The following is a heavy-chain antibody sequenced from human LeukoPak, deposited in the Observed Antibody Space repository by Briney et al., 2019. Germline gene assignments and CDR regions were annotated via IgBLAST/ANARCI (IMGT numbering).Heavy chain of an antibody. D-gene: IGHD5-18*01. J-gene: IGHJ4*02. CDR1: GFTFSDYY. CDR3: ARDQGEYSYSLYYFDY. Sequence: GGSLRLSCAASGFTFSDYYMSWIRQAPGKGLEWVSYISSSGSTIYYADSVKGRFTISRDNAKNSLYLQMNSLRAEDAAVYYCARDQGEYSYSLYYFDYWGQGTLVTVSS. CDR2: ISSSGSTI. V-gene: IGHV3-11*01.